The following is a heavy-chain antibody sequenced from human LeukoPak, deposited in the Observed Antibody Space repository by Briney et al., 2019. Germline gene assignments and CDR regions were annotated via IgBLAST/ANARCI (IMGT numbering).Heavy chain of an antibody. Sequence: GGSPRLSCAASGFTFSHHWMNWVRQAPGEGLKWVATINRDGSEKHYVDSVKGRFIISRDNAKNSLFLQMNSLRAEDTAVYYCGRGWPGYTSPLDYWGQGILVAVSS. D-gene: IGHD5-12*01. J-gene: IGHJ4*02. CDR3: GRGWPGYTSPLDY. CDR2: INRDGSEK. V-gene: IGHV3-7*01. CDR1: GFTFSHHW.